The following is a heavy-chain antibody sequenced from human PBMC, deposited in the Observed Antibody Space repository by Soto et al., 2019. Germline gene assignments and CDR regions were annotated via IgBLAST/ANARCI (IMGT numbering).Heavy chain of an antibody. CDR3: TRHVIYVVAPNDYGDYEPMDV. V-gene: IGHV3-73*01. Sequence: PGGSLRLSCAASGFTFSGSAMHWVRQASGKGLEWVGRIRSKANSYATTYAASVKGRFTISRDDSKNTAYLQMTSLKTEDTALYYCTRHVIYVVAPNDYGDYEPMDVWGKGTTVTVSS. CDR1: GFTFSGSA. D-gene: IGHD4-17*01. CDR2: IRSKANSYAT. J-gene: IGHJ6*03.